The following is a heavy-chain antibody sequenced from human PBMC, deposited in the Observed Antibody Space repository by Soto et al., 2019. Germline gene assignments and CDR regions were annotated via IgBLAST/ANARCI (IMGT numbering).Heavy chain of an antibody. Sequence: SETLSLTCTVSGGSISSSSYYLGWIRQPPGKGLEWIGSIYYSGSTYYNPSLKSRLTISVDTSKSQFSRKLSSVTAADTAVYYCARFRGMVYFRFDYGGQGTLVPVSS. D-gene: IGHD2-8*01. V-gene: IGHV4-39*01. CDR1: GGSISSSSYY. J-gene: IGHJ4*02. CDR3: ARFRGMVYFRFDY. CDR2: IYYSGST.